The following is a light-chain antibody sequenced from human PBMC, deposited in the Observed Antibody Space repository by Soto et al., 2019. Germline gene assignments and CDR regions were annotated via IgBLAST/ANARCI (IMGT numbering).Light chain of an antibody. V-gene: IGKV3-20*01. CDR3: QQYDNSPWT. CDR2: GAS. CDR1: QSVSSSY. J-gene: IGKJ1*01. Sequence: EIVLTQSPGTLSLSPGEGATLSCRASQSVSSSYLAWYQQKPGQAPRLLIYGASSRATGIPDRFSGGGSGPAFTLTISRLEPEDFAVYYCQQYDNSPWTFGQGTKVDIK.